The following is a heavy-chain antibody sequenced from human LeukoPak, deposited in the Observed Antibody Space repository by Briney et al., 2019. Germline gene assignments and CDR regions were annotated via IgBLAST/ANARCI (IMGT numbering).Heavy chain of an antibody. D-gene: IGHD3-22*01. J-gene: IGHJ3*02. CDR3: AREWEYYYDSSGIFDI. Sequence: ASVKVSCKASGYTFTSYYMHWVRQAPGQGLEWMGIINPSGGSTSYAQKFQGRVTMTRDTSTSTVYMELSSLRSEDTAVYYCAREWEYYYDSSGIFDIWGQGTMVTVSS. V-gene: IGHV1-46*01. CDR2: INPSGGST. CDR1: GYTFTSYY.